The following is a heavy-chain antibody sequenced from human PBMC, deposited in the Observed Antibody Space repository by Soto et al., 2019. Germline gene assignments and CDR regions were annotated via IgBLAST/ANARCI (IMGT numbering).Heavy chain of an antibody. J-gene: IGHJ4*02. D-gene: IGHD2-2*01. Sequence: QVQLVQSGAEVKKPGASVKVSCKASGYTFTSYGISWVRQAPGQGLEWMGWISAYNGNTNYAQKPQGRVTMTTDTSTSTAYMELRSLRSDDTAVYYCARYCSSTSCYEGFDYWGQGTLVTVSS. CDR3: ARYCSSTSCYEGFDY. CDR2: ISAYNGNT. V-gene: IGHV1-18*01. CDR1: GYTFTSYG.